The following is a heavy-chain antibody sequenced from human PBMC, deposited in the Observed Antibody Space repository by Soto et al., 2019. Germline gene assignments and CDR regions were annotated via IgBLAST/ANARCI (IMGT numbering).Heavy chain of an antibody. D-gene: IGHD3-10*01. CDR2: IGHSGST. CDR1: GGSFSGYF. Sequence: NPSETLSLTCAVFGGSFSGYFWSWVRQPPGRGLDWIGEIGHSGSTNYNPSLKSRVTISIDTSKNQFSPKLSSVTAADTAVYYCARGRHFYGIDYWGQGALVTVST. J-gene: IGHJ4*02. CDR3: ARGRHFYGIDY. V-gene: IGHV4-34*01.